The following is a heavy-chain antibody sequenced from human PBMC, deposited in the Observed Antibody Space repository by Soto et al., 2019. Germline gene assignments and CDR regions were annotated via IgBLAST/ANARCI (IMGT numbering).Heavy chain of an antibody. D-gene: IGHD1-1*01. J-gene: IGHJ5*02. V-gene: IGHV1-18*04. CDR2: LSGHNGNT. CDR3: VRDWQLSP. CDR1: GYAFTNYG. Sequence: QVQLVQSGDEVKKPGASVKVSCKASGYAFTNYGISWVRQAPGQGLHGMGWLSGHNGNTLYAHNLRGRVTMTIDTSTSTAYMELRSPRFDDTAMYYCVRDWQLSPWGQGTLVTVSS.